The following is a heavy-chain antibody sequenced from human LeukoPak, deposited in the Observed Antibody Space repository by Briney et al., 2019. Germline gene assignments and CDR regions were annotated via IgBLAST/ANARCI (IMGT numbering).Heavy chain of an antibody. V-gene: IGHV3-74*01. Sequence: GSLRLSCAASGFTFSSYWMHWVRQAPGKGLVWVSRINSDGSSTSYADSVKGRFTISRDNAKNTLYLQMNSLRAEDTAVYYCARSYCGSTSCYTAPWFDPWGQGTLVTVSS. CDR3: ARSYCGSTSCYTAPWFDP. J-gene: IGHJ5*02. D-gene: IGHD2-2*02. CDR2: INSDGSST. CDR1: GFTFSSYW.